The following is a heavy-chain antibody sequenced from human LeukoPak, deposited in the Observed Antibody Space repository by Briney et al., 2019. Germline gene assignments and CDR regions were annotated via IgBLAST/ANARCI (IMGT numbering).Heavy chain of an antibody. CDR3: AKVEMATDVERRTVYYYYYMDV. D-gene: IGHD5-24*01. CDR1: GGSISSYY. Sequence: SETLSLTCTVSGGSISSYYWSWIRQPPGKGLEWIGYIYYSGSTNYNPSLKSRVTISVDTSKNQFSLKLSSVTAADTAVYYCAKVEMATDVERRTVYYYYYMDVWGKGTTVTVSS. V-gene: IGHV4-59*01. CDR2: IYYSGST. J-gene: IGHJ6*03.